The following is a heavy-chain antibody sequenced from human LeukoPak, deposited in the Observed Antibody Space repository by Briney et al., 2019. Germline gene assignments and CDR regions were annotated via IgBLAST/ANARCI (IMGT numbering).Heavy chain of an antibody. CDR3: ARVSSTLLYYYYYYMDV. V-gene: IGHV4-39*07. CDR2: NYYSGST. D-gene: IGHD6-13*01. Sequence: AETLSLTCTVSGGSISSSSYYWGWIRQTPGKGLEWIGSNYYSGSTYYNPSLKSRVTISVDTSKSQFSLKLSSVSAPDTAVYYCARVSSTLLYYYYYYMDVWGKGTTVTVSS. J-gene: IGHJ6*03. CDR1: GGSISSSSYY.